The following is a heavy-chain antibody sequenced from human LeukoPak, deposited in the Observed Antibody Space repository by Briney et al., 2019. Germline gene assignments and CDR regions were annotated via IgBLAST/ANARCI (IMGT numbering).Heavy chain of an antibody. J-gene: IGHJ3*02. D-gene: IGHD3-22*01. Sequence: SETLSLTCTVSGGSISSSSYYWGWIRQPPGKGLEWIGSIYYSGSTYYNPSLKSRVTISVDTSKNQFSLKLSSVTAADTAVYYCARVTYYYDSRGYSNVKLAFDIWGQGTMVTVSS. CDR1: GGSISSSSYY. CDR2: IYYSGST. V-gene: IGHV4-39*01. CDR3: ARVTYYYDSRGYSNVKLAFDI.